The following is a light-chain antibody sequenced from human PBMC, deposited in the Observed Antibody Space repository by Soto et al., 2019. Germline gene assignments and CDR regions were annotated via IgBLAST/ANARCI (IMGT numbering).Light chain of an antibody. CDR1: QSISSW. J-gene: IGKJ5*01. Sequence: DIQMTQSPSTLSASVGDRVTITCRVSQSISSWLAWYQQKPGKAPKLLIYKASSLESGVPSRFSGSGSGTEFTLTISSLLPDDFATYYCQQYNSYIAFGQGTRLEIK. V-gene: IGKV1-5*03. CDR3: QQYNSYIA. CDR2: KAS.